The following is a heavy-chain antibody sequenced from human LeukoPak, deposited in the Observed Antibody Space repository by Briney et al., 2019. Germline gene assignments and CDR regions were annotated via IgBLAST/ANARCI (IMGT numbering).Heavy chain of an antibody. CDR2: ISGSGRST. Sequence: PGGFLRLSCAASRFTFSNYVMSWVRQAPGGGLECVSAISGSGRSTYYADCVKGRFTISRDNSKNTLYLQMNSLRAEDTALYYCARVAGTIRIWPQPFGDGMDVWGQGTTVTVSS. CDR1: RFTFSNYV. V-gene: IGHV3-23*01. CDR3: ARVAGTIRIWPQPFGDGMDV. J-gene: IGHJ6*02. D-gene: IGHD3-16*01.